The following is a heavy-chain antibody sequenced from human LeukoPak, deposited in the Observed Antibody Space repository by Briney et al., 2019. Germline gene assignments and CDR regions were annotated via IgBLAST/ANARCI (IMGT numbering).Heavy chain of an antibody. D-gene: IGHD6-19*01. V-gene: IGHV3-30*02. Sequence: GGSLRLSCAASGFTFSSYGMHWVRQAPGKGLEWVAFIRYDGDIKYYADSVKGRFTISRDNSKNTLYLQMNSLRAEDTAVYYCAKSSGSGWPYYYYYMDVWGKGTTVTVSS. CDR1: GFTFSSYG. J-gene: IGHJ6*03. CDR2: IRYDGDIK. CDR3: AKSSGSGWPYYYYYMDV.